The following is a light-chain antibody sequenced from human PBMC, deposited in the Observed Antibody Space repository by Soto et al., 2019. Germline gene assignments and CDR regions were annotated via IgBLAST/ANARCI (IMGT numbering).Light chain of an antibody. CDR3: QQSYSTHIT. CDR1: QSISSY. Sequence: DIQMTQSPSSLSASAGDRVTITCRASQSISSYLNWYQQKPGKAPKLLIYAASSLQSGVPSRFSGSGSGTDFTLTISILQPEDFATYYCQQSYSTHITFGQGTRLEIK. J-gene: IGKJ5*01. CDR2: AAS. V-gene: IGKV1-39*01.